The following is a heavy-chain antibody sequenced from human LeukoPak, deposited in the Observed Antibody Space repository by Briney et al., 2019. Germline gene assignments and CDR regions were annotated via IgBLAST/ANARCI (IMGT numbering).Heavy chain of an antibody. CDR2: INHSGST. V-gene: IGHV4-34*01. D-gene: IGHD3-22*01. CDR1: GGSFSGYY. Sequence: SETLSLTCAVYGGSFSGYYWSWIRQPPGKGLEWIGEINHSGSTNYNPSLKSRVTISVDTSKNQFPLKLSSVTAADTAVYYCARWGFYYDSSGYKTYYFDYWGQGTLVTVSS. J-gene: IGHJ4*02. CDR3: ARWGFYYDSSGYKTYYFDY.